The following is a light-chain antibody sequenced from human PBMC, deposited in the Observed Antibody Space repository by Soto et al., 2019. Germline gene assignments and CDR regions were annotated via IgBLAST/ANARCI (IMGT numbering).Light chain of an antibody. CDR3: YSYVGSGTFVV. CDR2: DVS. V-gene: IGLV2-23*02. CDR1: SSDVGGYNF. Sequence: QSALTQPASVSGSPGQSITISCTGTSSDVGGYNFVSWYQQHPGKAPKLMIYDVSKRTSGVSNRFSGSRSGNTASLTISGLQAEDEADYYCYSYVGSGTFVVFGGGTKLTVL. J-gene: IGLJ2*01.